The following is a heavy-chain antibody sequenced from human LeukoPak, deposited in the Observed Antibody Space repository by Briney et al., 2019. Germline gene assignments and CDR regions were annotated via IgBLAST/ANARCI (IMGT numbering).Heavy chain of an antibody. V-gene: IGHV1-24*01. CDR1: GYTLTELS. CDR2: FDPEDGET. Sequence: ASVKVSCKVSGYTLTELSMHWVRQAPGKGLEWMGGFDPEDGETIYAQKFQGRVTMTEDTSTDTAHMELSSLRSEDTAVYYCATVDPVQLEPLAGIHNDYWGQGTLVTVSS. D-gene: IGHD1-1*01. CDR3: ATVDPVQLEPLAGIHNDY. J-gene: IGHJ4*02.